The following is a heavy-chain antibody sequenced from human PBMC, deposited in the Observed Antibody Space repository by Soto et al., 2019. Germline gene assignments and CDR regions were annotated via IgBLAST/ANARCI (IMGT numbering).Heavy chain of an antibody. CDR1: GYSFTTYW. CDR2: FHPGESDT. CDR3: ARHEATYYNFYGMDV. V-gene: IGHV5-51*01. Sequence: GESLKISCESHGYSFTTYWITWVRQKPGKGLEWVGSFHPGESDTRYSPSFQGQVTISADRSLATAYLQWSSLQAADTAIYYCARHEATYYNFYGMDVWARGPRSPSP. J-gene: IGHJ6*02.